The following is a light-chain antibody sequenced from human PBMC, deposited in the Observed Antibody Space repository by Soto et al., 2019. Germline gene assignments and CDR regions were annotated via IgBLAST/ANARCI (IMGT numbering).Light chain of an antibody. J-gene: IGKJ1*01. CDR3: QQYGSSSWT. Sequence: EIVLTQSPATLSLSPGERATLSCRASQSVSSYLAWYQQKPGQAPRLLIYGASNRATAIPDRFSGSGSGTDFTLTISRLEPEDFAVYYCQQYGSSSWTFGQGTKVDIK. V-gene: IGKV3-20*01. CDR1: QSVSSY. CDR2: GAS.